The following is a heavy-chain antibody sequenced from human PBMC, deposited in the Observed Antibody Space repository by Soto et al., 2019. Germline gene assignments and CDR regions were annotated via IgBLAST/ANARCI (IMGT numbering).Heavy chain of an antibody. V-gene: IGHV1-69-2*01. J-gene: IGHJ5*02. CDR1: GYTFTNHY. D-gene: IGHD1-1*01. CDR2: VNPEDGQT. Sequence: EVQLLQSGAEVKKPGATVRISCKVSGYTFTNHYIYWVQQAPGKGLEWLGLVNPEDGQTMYAEKFQGRVTISADTSTDTSYMELSSLRSEDTAVYYCATFFLAGTWRWFDPWGQGTLVTVSS. CDR3: ATFFLAGTWRWFDP.